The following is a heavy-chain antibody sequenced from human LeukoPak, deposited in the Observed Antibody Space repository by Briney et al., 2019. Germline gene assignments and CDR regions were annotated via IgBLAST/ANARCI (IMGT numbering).Heavy chain of an antibody. J-gene: IGHJ5*02. V-gene: IGHV4-59*08. CDR3: ARHGGYSSSWFWFDP. CDR1: GGSVSGYY. D-gene: IGHD6-13*01. Sequence: SETLSLTCTVSGGSVSGYYWSWIRQPPGKGLEWIAYIYHTESTNYNPSLKSRVTISLDTSRNQFSLNLNSVTAADTAVYYCARHGGYSSSWFWFDPWGQGTLVTVSS. CDR2: IYHTEST.